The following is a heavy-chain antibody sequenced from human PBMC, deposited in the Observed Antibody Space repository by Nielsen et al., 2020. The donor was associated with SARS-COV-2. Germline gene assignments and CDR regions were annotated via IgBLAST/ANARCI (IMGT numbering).Heavy chain of an antibody. J-gene: IGHJ4*02. V-gene: IGHV3-11*04. D-gene: IGHD2-15*01. Sequence: GESLKISCAASGFTFSDYYMSWIRQAPGKGLEWVSYISSSGSTIYYADSVKGRFTISRDNAKNSLYLQMNSLRAEDTAVYYCASKKDDGVAATPADYWGQGTLVTVSS. CDR3: ASKKDDGVAATPADY. CDR2: ISSSGSTI. CDR1: GFTFSDYY.